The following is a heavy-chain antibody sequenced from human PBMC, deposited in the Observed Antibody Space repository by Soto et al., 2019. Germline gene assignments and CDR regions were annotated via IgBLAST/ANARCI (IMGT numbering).Heavy chain of an antibody. V-gene: IGHV1-24*01. Sequence: GASVKVSCKVSGYTLTELSMHWVRQAPGKGLEWMGGFDPEDGETIYAQKFQGRVTMTEDTSTDTAYMELSSLRSEDTAVYYCAAPPFHLSPYYYYGMDVWGQGTTVTVAS. J-gene: IGHJ6*02. CDR1: GYTLTELS. CDR3: AAPPFHLSPYYYYGMDV. CDR2: FDPEDGET.